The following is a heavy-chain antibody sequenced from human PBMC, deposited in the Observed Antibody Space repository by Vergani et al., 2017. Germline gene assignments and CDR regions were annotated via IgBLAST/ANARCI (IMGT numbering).Heavy chain of an antibody. CDR3: AKDYNIMGALDY. Sequence: LLESGGGLVQPGGSRRLSCAASGFTFNIYAMSWVRQAPGKGLKWVSTISYNGGRTYYADSVTGRFTISRDNSKDTLFLQLKNLRAEDTAVYYCAKDYNIMGALDYWGQGTLVAVSS. J-gene: IGHJ4*02. CDR1: GFTFNIYA. V-gene: IGHV3-23*01. CDR2: ISYNGGRT. D-gene: IGHD1-26*01.